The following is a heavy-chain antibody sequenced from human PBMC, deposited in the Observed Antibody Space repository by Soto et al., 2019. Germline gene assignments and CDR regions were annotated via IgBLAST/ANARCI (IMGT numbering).Heavy chain of an antibody. CDR1: GGSISRKKW. V-gene: IGHV4-4*02. Sequence: QVQLQESGPGLVNPSGTLSLTCAVSGGSISRKKWWSWVRQPPVKGLEWIGEIYHSGSPNYNPSLKSRVTMSVDKSKTQFSLKLSSLTAADTAVYYCVRVCDYRWFDPWGQGTLVTVSS. J-gene: IGHJ5*02. D-gene: IGHD4-17*01. CDR3: VRVCDYRWFDP. CDR2: IYHSGSP.